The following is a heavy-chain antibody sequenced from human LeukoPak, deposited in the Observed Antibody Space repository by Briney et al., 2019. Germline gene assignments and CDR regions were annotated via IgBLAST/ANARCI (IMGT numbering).Heavy chain of an antibody. D-gene: IGHD3-3*01. V-gene: IGHV3-30-3*01. CDR2: ISYDGSNK. Sequence: GGSLRLSCAASGFTFSSYAMHWVRQAPGKGLEWVAVISYDGSNKYYADSGKGRFTISRDNSKNTLYLQMNSLRVEDTAVYYCARGPNYDFWSGYYTNYYYYMDLWGKGTTVTVSS. CDR1: GFTFSSYA. CDR3: ARGPNYDFWSGYYTNYYYYMDL. J-gene: IGHJ6*03.